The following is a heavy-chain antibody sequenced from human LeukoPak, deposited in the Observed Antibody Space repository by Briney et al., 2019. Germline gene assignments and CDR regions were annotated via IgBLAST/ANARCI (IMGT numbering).Heavy chain of an antibody. CDR2: IYYSGST. Sequence: SETLSLTCTVSGGSISSYYWSWIRQPPGKGLEWIGYIYYSGSTNYNPSLKSRVTISVDTSKNQFSLKLSSVTAADTAVYYCARGLVGYLYYFDYWGQGTLVTVSP. CDR3: ARGLVGYLYYFDY. V-gene: IGHV4-59*01. CDR1: GGSISSYY. D-gene: IGHD2-21*01. J-gene: IGHJ4*02.